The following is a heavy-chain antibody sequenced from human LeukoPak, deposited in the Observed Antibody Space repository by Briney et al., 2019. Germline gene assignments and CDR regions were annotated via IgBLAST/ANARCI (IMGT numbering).Heavy chain of an antibody. CDR1: GFTFSSYA. D-gene: IGHD5-12*01. CDR2: ISGSGGST. Sequence: SGGSLRLSCAASGFTFSSYAMSWVRQAPGKGLEWVSAISGSGGSTYYADSVKGRFTISRDNSKNTLYLQMNSLRAEDTAVYYCAKEERGYSGYDRYYYGMDVWGQGTTVTVSS. J-gene: IGHJ6*02. V-gene: IGHV3-23*01. CDR3: AKEERGYSGYDRYYYGMDV.